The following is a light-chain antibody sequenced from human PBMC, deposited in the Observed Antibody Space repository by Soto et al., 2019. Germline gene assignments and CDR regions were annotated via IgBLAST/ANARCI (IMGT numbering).Light chain of an antibody. CDR2: EVY. Sequence: EIVMTQTPLRLSVTPGHPASISFRSSRIFLHTDGKTYLYWYQQKSGQPPQLLIYEVYRRFSGVKDRFSGSGSGTDFTLKIRRVEAEDVGVYYCMKGIQVHITCGKGKQREIK. V-gene: IGKV2-29*03. CDR1: RIFLHTDGKTY. CDR3: MKGIQVHIT. J-gene: IGKJ5*01.